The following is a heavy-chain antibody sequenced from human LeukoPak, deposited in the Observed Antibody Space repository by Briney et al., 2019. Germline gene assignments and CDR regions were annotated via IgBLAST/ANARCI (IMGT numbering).Heavy chain of an antibody. CDR3: ARDMGHILEATTIHYHGMDV. V-gene: IGHV3-21*04. CDR1: GFTFSSYS. CDR2: INILSNYI. J-gene: IGHJ6*02. Sequence: PGGSLRLSCAASGFTFSSYSMNWVRQAPGKGLEWVSSINILSNYIYYADSVKGRFTISRDNAKNSLYLQMNSLRAEDTAVYYCARDMGHILEATTIHYHGMDVWGQGTTVTVSS. D-gene: IGHD1-26*01.